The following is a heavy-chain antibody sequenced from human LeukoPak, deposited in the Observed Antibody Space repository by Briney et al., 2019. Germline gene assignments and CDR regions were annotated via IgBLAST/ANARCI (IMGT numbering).Heavy chain of an antibody. CDR3: ARVIGLMVYAFGWFDP. CDR1: GGSFSGYY. Sequence: SETLSLTCAVYGGSFSGYYWSWICQPPGKGLEWIGEINHSGSTNYNPSLKSRVTISVDTSKNQFSLKLSSVTAADTAVYYCARVIGLMVYAFGWFDPWGQGTLVTVSS. D-gene: IGHD2-8*01. V-gene: IGHV4-34*01. CDR2: INHSGST. J-gene: IGHJ5*02.